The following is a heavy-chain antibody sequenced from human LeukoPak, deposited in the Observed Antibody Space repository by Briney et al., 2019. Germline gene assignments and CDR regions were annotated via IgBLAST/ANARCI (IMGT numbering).Heavy chain of an antibody. Sequence: GGSLRLSCAASGFTFTSYALSWVRQAPGKGLECVSAISGFGGSTYYADSVKGRFTISRDNSKNTLYLQMNSLRAEDTAVYYCARMIGGYIYDAFDIWGQGTMVTVSS. CDR3: ARMIGGYIYDAFDI. D-gene: IGHD5-18*01. J-gene: IGHJ3*02. CDR1: GFTFTSYA. V-gene: IGHV3-23*01. CDR2: ISGFGGST.